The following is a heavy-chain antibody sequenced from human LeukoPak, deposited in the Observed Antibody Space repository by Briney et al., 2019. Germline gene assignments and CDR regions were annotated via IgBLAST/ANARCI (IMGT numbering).Heavy chain of an antibody. CDR2: ISSSSGTI. CDR3: ARALGYSYGYAVDY. J-gene: IGHJ4*02. D-gene: IGHD5-18*01. V-gene: IGHV3-48*01. Sequence: GGSLRLSCAASGFIFSNYNMNWVRQTPVKGLEWLSYISSSSGTIYYADSVKGRFTISGDNAKNSLYLQMNSLRAEDTAVYYCARALGYSYGYAVDYWGQGTLVTVSS. CDR1: GFIFSNYN.